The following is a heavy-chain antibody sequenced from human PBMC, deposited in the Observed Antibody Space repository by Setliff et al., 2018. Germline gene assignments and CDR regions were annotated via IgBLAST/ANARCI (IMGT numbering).Heavy chain of an antibody. V-gene: IGHV4-39*07. Sequence: SETLSLTCTVSGGSISSSSYYWGWIRQPPGKGPEWIGSIYYSGSTYYNPSLKSRVTISGDTSKNQFSLKLSSVTAADTAVYYCARRATYYNFWSGYYDYWGQGTLVTVSS. J-gene: IGHJ4*02. CDR2: IYYSGST. D-gene: IGHD3-3*01. CDR1: GGSISSSSYY. CDR3: ARRATYYNFWSGYYDY.